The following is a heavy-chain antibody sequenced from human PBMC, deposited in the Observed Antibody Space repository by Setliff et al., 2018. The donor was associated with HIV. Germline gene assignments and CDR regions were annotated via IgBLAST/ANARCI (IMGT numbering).Heavy chain of an antibody. D-gene: IGHD2-15*01. CDR2: ISYDGSNK. J-gene: IGHJ3*01. V-gene: IGHV3-30*04. Sequence: GESLKISCAASGFPFSAYAMHWVRQAPGKGLEWVAIISYDGSNKYYADSVKGRLTISRDNSKNTFYLQMNSLRPEDTAVYYCARRRPPGGLDVWGQGTKVTVSS. CDR3: ARRRPPGGLDV. CDR1: GFPFSAYA.